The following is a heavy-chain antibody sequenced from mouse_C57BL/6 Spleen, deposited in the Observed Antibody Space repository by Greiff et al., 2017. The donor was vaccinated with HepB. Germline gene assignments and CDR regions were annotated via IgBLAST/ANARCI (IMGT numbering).Heavy chain of an antibody. CDR3: ALGLLGGGYYFDY. V-gene: IGHV14-3*01. CDR1: GFNIKNTY. J-gene: IGHJ2*01. Sequence: EVQLQQSVAELVRPGASVKLSCTASGFNIKNTYMHWVKQRPEQGLEWIGRIDPANGNTKYAPKFQGKATITADTSSNTAYLQLSSLTSEDTASYYCALGLLGGGYYFDYWGQGTTLTVSS. D-gene: IGHD2-10*01. CDR2: IDPANGNT.